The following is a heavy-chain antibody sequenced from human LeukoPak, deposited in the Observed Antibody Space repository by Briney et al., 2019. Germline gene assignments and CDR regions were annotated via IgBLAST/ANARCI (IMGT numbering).Heavy chain of an antibody. D-gene: IGHD3-9*01. CDR1: GFTFSNYG. CDR2: VWYDGSSK. Sequence: PGGSLRLSCAASGFTFSNYGIHGVRQAPGKGVEGVAVVWYDGSSKYYAGSVKGRFIISRDNSKNTLYLQMSSLRGEDTAVYYCARGVTGYYPDYFDYWGQGTLVTVSS. V-gene: IGHV3-33*01. J-gene: IGHJ4*02. CDR3: ARGVTGYYPDYFDY.